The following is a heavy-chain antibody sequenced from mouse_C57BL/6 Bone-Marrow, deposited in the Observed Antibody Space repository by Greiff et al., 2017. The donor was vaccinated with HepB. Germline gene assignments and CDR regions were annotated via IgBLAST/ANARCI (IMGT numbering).Heavy chain of an antibody. Sequence: VKLQESGAELARPGASVKLSCKASGYTFTSYGISWVKQRTGQGLEWIGEIYPRSGNTYYNEKFKGKATLTADKSSSTAYMELRSLTSEESAVYFCARDYYGSSYAWFAYWGQGTLVTVSA. CDR2: IYPRSGNT. J-gene: IGHJ3*01. CDR3: ARDYYGSSYAWFAY. V-gene: IGHV1-81*01. CDR1: GYTFTSYG. D-gene: IGHD1-1*01.